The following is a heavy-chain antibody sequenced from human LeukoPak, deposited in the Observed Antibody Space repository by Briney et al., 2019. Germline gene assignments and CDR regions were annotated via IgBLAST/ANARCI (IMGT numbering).Heavy chain of an antibody. Sequence: GASVKVSCKASGYTFTGYYMHWVRQAPGQGLEWMGGIIPIFGTANYAQKFQGRVTITTDESTSTAYMELSSLRSEDTAVYYCARDSGGPPYFDYWGQGTLVTVSS. CDR2: IIPIFGTA. CDR3: ARDSGGPPYFDY. CDR1: GYTFTGYY. J-gene: IGHJ4*02. V-gene: IGHV1-69*05. D-gene: IGHD1-26*01.